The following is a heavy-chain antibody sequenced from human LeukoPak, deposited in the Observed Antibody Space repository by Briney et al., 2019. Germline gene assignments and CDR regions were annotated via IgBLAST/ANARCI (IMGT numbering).Heavy chain of an antibody. CDR2: INPSGGST. J-gene: IGHJ5*02. Sequence: ASVKVSCKASGYTFTSYYMHWVRQAPGQGLEWIGIINPSGGSTSYAQKFQGRVTMTRDTSTSTVYMELSSLRSEDTAVYYCARDAAVRGAWFDPWGQGTLVTVSS. D-gene: IGHD6-13*01. V-gene: IGHV1-46*01. CDR3: ARDAAVRGAWFDP. CDR1: GYTFTSYY.